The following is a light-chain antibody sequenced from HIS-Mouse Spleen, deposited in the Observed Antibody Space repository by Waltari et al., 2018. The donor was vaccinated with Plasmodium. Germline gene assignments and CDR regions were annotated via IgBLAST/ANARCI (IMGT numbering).Light chain of an antibody. CDR2: RNN. J-gene: IGLJ3*02. V-gene: IGLV1-47*01. CDR3: AAWDDSLSGRV. Sequence: QSVLTQPPSASGTPGQRVTISCSGRSSNSGSTSVFWYQQLPGTAPKLLIYRNNQRPSGVPDRFAGSKSGTSASLAISGLRSEDEADYYCAAWDDSLSGRVFGGGTKLTVL. CDR1: SSNSGSTS.